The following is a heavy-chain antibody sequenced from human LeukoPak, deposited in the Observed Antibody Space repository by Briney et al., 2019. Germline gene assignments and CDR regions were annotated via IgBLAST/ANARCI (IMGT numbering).Heavy chain of an antibody. CDR1: GYPVTNSY. V-gene: IGHV1-46*01. CDR3: ARAGGYCSSSSCYLAYYFDY. J-gene: IGHJ4*02. Sequence: ASVKVSCKTSGYPVTNSYMHWVRQAPGQGLEWMGIINPSSGSTNCAQKFQGRVTMTRDMSTSTVYMELSSLRSEDTAVYYCARAGGYCSSSSCYLAYYFDYWGQGTLVTVSS. D-gene: IGHD2-2*01. CDR2: INPSSGST.